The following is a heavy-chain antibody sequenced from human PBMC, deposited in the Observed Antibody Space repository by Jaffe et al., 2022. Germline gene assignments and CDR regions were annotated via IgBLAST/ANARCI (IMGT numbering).Heavy chain of an antibody. CDR1: GYTFTSYA. CDR3: ARDKEEFKVGWPTPYFDY. D-gene: IGHD3-10*01. CDR2: INAGNGNT. V-gene: IGHV1-3*01. Sequence: QVQLVQSGAEVKKPGASVKVSCKASGYTFTSYAMHWVRQAPGQRLEWMGWINAGNGNTKYSQKFQGRVTITRDTSASTAYMELSSLRSEDTAVYYCARDKEEFKVGWPTPYFDYWGQGTLVTVSS. J-gene: IGHJ4*02.